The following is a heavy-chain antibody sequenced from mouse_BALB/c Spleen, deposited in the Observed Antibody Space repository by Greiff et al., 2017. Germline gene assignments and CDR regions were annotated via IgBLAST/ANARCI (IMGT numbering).Heavy chain of an antibody. CDR1: GFTFNTNA. J-gene: IGHJ4*01. Sequence: EVMLVESGGGLVQPKGSLKLSCAASGFTFNTNAMNWVRQAPGKGLEWVARIRSKSNNYATYYADSVKDRFTISRDDSQSMLYLQMNNLKTEDTAMYYCVRGPPSYYYGSRDYAMDYWGQGTSVTVSS. V-gene: IGHV10S3*01. D-gene: IGHD1-1*01. CDR3: VRGPPSYYYGSRDYAMDY. CDR2: IRSKSNNYAT.